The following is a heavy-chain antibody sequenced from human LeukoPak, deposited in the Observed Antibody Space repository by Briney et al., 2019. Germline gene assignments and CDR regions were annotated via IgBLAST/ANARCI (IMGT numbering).Heavy chain of an antibody. J-gene: IGHJ4*02. Sequence: GGSLRLSCAASGFAFRNYATTWVRQAPGKGLEWVAAISDSGAKTSYADSVKGRYTISRDNSKNMLYLQMNSLRVEDTAVYSCARDWKCDCWGQGTLATVSS. V-gene: IGHV3-23*01. CDR3: ARDWKCDC. CDR2: ISDSGAKT. CDR1: GFAFRNYA. D-gene: IGHD1-1*01.